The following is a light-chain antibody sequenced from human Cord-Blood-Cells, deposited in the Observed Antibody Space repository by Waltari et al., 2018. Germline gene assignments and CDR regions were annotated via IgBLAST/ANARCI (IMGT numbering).Light chain of an antibody. CDR1: QSISSY. V-gene: IGKV1-39*01. CDR2: AAS. J-gene: IGKJ4*01. Sequence: DIQMTQSPSSLSASVGYRVTITCRASQSISSYLNWYQQKPWKAPKLLIYAASSLQSGVPSRCSGSGSGTDFTLTISSLQPGDFATYYCQQSYSTPLTFGGGTKVEIK. CDR3: QQSYSTPLT.